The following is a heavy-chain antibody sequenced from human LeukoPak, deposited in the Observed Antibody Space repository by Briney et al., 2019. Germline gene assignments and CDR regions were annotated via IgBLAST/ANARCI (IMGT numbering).Heavy chain of an antibody. V-gene: IGHV3-48*01. CDR2: ISSSTNTI. D-gene: IGHD4-17*01. Sequence: GGSLRLSCVASGFTFSTYAMKWVRQAPRKGLEWISYISSSTNTIYYADSLKGRFTISRDNAKNSLYLQMNSLRAEDTAVYYCAGEKYGDYVSDYWGQGTLVTVSS. CDR1: GFTFSTYA. CDR3: AGEKYGDYVSDY. J-gene: IGHJ4*02.